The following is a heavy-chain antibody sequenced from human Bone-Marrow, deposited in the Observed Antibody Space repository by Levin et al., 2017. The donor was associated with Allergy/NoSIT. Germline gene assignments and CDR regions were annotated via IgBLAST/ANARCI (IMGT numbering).Heavy chain of an antibody. CDR2: INPKNGDT. CDR1: GYTFKDYY. CDR3: AGENYVGWMEAEMAF. J-gene: IGHJ4*02. D-gene: IGHD5-24*01. Sequence: ASVKVSCKASGYTFKDYYIHWVRQAPGQGPEWVAWINPKNGDTHYADRFQGRVTVTRETSVSTTYMDLRTLTTDDTGVYFCAGENYVGWMEAEMAFWGQGTPVTVSS. V-gene: IGHV1-2*02.